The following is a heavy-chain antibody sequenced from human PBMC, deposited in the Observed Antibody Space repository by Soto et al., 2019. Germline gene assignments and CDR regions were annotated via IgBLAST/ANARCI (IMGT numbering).Heavy chain of an antibody. J-gene: IGHJ5*02. CDR2: ISGSGFKK. CDR3: AKNQGVELVPLATVDWFDP. Sequence: GGSLRLSCAASGFIFENFGMSWVRQAPGKGLEWISSISGSGFKKYYADSVKGRFTISRDNSKSTVYLELNNLSAEDTAVYHCAKNQGVELVPLATVDWFDPWGQGSVVTVVS. V-gene: IGHV3-23*01. CDR1: GFIFENFG. D-gene: IGHD1-26*01.